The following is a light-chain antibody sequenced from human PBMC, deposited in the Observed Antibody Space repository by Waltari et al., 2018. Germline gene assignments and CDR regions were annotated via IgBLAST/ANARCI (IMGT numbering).Light chain of an antibody. V-gene: IGLV2-23*02. Sequence: QSALTQPASVSGTPGQSITISCTGTTSDVGNYNLVSWYQQHPGKAPKLMSCEVIKRPSGVSDRFSGSKSGNTASLTISGLQAEDEADCYCCSYAGSGTYVFGTGTKVTVL. CDR2: EVI. CDR1: TSDVGNYNL. CDR3: CSYAGSGTYV. J-gene: IGLJ1*01.